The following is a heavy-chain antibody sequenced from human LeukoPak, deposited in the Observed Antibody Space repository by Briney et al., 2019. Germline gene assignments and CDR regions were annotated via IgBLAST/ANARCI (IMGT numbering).Heavy chain of an antibody. D-gene: IGHD5-24*01. CDR1: GFTFSSFE. V-gene: IGHV3-48*03. CDR3: AKGYRKGRWLPLDY. CDR2: ISSGGSTR. J-gene: IGHJ4*02. Sequence: GGSLRLSCAASGFTFSSFEMKWVRQAPGKGLEWVSYISSGGSTRYYADSVKGRFTISRDNAKNSLYLQMNSLRAEDTALYYCAKGYRKGRWLPLDYWGQGTLVTVSS.